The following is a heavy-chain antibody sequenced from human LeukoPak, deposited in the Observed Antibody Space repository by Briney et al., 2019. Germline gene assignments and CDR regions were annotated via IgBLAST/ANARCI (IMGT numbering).Heavy chain of an antibody. CDR3: ARVSSGWHGYLDY. D-gene: IGHD6-25*01. V-gene: IGHV1-3*01. J-gene: IGHJ4*02. CDR1: GYTFTSYA. Sequence: ASVKVSCKASGYTFTSYAMHWVRQAPGQRLEWMGWINAGNGNATYTQKFQDRVTFTRDTSASTAYMDLSSLRSDDRAVYYCARVSSGWHGYLDYWGQGPTVTVSS. CDR2: INAGNGNA.